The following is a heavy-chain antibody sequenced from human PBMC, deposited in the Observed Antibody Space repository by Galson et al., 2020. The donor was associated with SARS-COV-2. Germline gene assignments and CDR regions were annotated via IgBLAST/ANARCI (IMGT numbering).Heavy chain of an antibody. CDR1: GFTFSSYS. CDR3: AREGYSSGWSFLFDY. J-gene: IGHJ4*02. CDR2: ISSSSSTI. V-gene: IGHV3-48*02. Sequence: EGSLRLSCAASGFTFSSYSMNWVRQAPGKGLEWVSYISSSSSTIYYADSVKGRFTISRDNAKNSLYLQMNSLRDEDTAVYYCAREGYSSGWSFLFDYWGQGTLVTVSS. D-gene: IGHD6-19*01.